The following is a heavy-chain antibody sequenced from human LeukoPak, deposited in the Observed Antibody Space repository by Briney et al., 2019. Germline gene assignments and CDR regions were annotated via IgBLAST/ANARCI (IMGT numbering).Heavy chain of an antibody. CDR3: ARGRAVDI. CDR2: IRQDGSEK. Sequence: GGSLRLSCAASGFTFSNAWMSWVRQAPGKGLEWVANIRQDGSEKYYVDSVKGRFTISRDNAKNSVYLQMNSLRAEDTAMYYCARGRAVDIWGRGTLVIVSS. V-gene: IGHV3-7*04. CDR1: GFTFSNAW. J-gene: IGHJ3*02.